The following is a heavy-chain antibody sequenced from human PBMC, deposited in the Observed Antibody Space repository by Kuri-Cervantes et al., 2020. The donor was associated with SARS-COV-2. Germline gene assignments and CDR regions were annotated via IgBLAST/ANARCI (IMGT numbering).Heavy chain of an antibody. Sequence: GESLKISCAASGFTFSNAWMSWVRQAPGKGLEWVGRIKSKTDGGTTDYAAPVKGRFTISRDDSKNTLYLQMNSLKTKDTAVYYCCGSYTNWFDPWGQGTLVTVSS. CDR3: CGSYTNWFDP. CDR2: IKSKTDGGTT. J-gene: IGHJ5*02. D-gene: IGHD1-26*01. V-gene: IGHV3-15*01. CDR1: GFTFSNAW.